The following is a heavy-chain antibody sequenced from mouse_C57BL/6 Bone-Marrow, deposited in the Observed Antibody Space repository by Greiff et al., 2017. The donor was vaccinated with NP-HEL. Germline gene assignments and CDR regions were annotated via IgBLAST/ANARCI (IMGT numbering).Heavy chain of an antibody. Sequence: EVQVVESGEGLVKPGGSLKLSCAASGFTFSSYAMSWVRQTPEKRLEWVAYISSGGDYIYYADTVKGRFTISRDNARNTLYLQMSSLKSEDTAMYYCTRRFTVGSSWYFDYWGQGTTLTVSS. CDR3: TRRFTVGSSWYFDY. D-gene: IGHD1-1*01. J-gene: IGHJ2*01. CDR2: ISSGGDYI. V-gene: IGHV5S21*01. CDR1: GFTFSSYA.